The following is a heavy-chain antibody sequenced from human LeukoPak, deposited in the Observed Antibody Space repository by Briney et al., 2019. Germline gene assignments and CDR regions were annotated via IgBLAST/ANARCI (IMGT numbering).Heavy chain of an antibody. Sequence: SETLSLTCAVYGGSFSGYYWSWIRQPPGKGLEWSGEINHSGSTNYNPSLKSRATISVDTSKNQFSQKLGSVTAADTAVYYCAGRHSNSSSSSLDSWGQGTLVTVSS. D-gene: IGHD6-6*01. J-gene: IGHJ4*02. V-gene: IGHV4-34*01. CDR2: INHSGST. CDR1: GGSFSGYY. CDR3: AGRHSNSSSSSLDS.